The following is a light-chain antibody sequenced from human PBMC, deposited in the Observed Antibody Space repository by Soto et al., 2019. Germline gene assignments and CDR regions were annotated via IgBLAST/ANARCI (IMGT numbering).Light chain of an antibody. V-gene: IGLV2-14*01. J-gene: IGLJ2*01. CDR3: SSYTSSSTLVV. CDR2: DVS. CDR1: SSDVGGYNY. Sequence: QSVLTQPASVSGSPGQSITISCTGTSSDVGGYNYVSWYTQHPGKAPKLMIYDVSNRPSGVSNRFSGSKSGNTASLTISGLPAEDEADYYCSSYTSSSTLVVFGGGTQLTVL.